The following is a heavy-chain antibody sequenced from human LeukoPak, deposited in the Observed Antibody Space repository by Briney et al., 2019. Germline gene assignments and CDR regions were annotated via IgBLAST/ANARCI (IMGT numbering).Heavy chain of an antibody. CDR2: ISGTSHT. CDR3: ARDASGWSRDY. CDR1: GFTFSPYS. Sequence: RESLRLSCAASGFTFSPYSMSWVRQAPGKGLEWVSSISGTSHTYYADSLRGRFTISRDNAKNTLYLQMDSLRAEDTAVYYCARDASGWSRDYWGQGTLVTVSS. D-gene: IGHD6-19*01. V-gene: IGHV3-21*01. J-gene: IGHJ4*02.